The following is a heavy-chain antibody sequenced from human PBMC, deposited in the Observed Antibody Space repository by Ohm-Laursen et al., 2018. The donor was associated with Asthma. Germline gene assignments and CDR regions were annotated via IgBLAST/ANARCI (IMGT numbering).Heavy chain of an antibody. CDR3: ARLVDYGMDV. J-gene: IGHJ6*02. D-gene: IGHD6-13*01. V-gene: IGHV4-39*01. Sequence: SETLSLTWTVSGGSISSSSYYWGWIRQPPGKGLEWIGSIYYSGSTYYNPSLKSRVTISVDTSKNQFSLKLSSVTAADTAVYYCARLVDYGMDVWGQGTTVTVSS. CDR2: IYYSGST. CDR1: GGSISSSSYY.